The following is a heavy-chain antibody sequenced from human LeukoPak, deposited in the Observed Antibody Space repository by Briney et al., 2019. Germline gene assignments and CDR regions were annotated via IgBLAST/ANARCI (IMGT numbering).Heavy chain of an antibody. CDR2: INAGNGNT. V-gene: IGHV1-3*01. CDR3: ARVVDVNSYGLFDY. J-gene: IGHJ4*02. D-gene: IGHD5-18*01. CDR1: GYTFTSYA. Sequence: GASVKVSCKASGYTFTSYAMHWVRQAPGQRLEWMGWINAGNGNTKYSQKFRGRVTITRDTSASTAYMELSSLRSEDTAVYYCARVVDVNSYGLFDYWGQGTLVTVSS.